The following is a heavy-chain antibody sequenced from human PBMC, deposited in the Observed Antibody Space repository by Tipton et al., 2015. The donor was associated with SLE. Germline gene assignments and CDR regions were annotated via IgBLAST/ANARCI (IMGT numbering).Heavy chain of an antibody. Sequence: LSCAVYGASFSGNYWSWIRQPPGKGLEWIGEINHDGSTNYNPSLESRVAISVDTSKNQISLKVTSVTAADTAVYYCVRHVGSNWYWALDPWGQGTLVTVSS. CDR3: VRHVGSNWYWALDP. D-gene: IGHD6-13*01. CDR2: INHDGST. V-gene: IGHV4-34*01. J-gene: IGHJ5*02. CDR1: GASFSGNY.